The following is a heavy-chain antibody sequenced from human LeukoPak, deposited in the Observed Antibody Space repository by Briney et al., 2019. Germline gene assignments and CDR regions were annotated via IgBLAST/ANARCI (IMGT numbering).Heavy chain of an antibody. Sequence: GGSLRLSCAASGFSFSSYEMSWVRQAPGKGLEWVSYISSSGSTKYYADSVKGRFTISRDNGKNSLCLQMNSLRAEDTAVYYCAREGAGPGQPFDYWGQGTLVTVSS. CDR2: ISSSGSTK. V-gene: IGHV3-48*03. CDR1: GFSFSSYE. CDR3: AREGAGPGQPFDY. D-gene: IGHD3-16*01. J-gene: IGHJ4*02.